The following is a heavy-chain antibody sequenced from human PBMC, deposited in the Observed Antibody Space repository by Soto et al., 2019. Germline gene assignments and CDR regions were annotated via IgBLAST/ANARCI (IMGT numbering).Heavy chain of an antibody. CDR2: IFYDGYT. J-gene: IGHJ4*02. CDR3: ARLQAAVPHY. Sequence: TVSLTCTVSGDSISGSPYFWGWIRQPPGKRLEWIGSIFYDGYTLYTPSLKSRVTISVDTSKNQFSLKLTSVAAADTAIYFCARLQAAVPHYWGQGILVTVSS. V-gene: IGHV4-39*01. D-gene: IGHD6-13*01. CDR1: GDSISGSPYF.